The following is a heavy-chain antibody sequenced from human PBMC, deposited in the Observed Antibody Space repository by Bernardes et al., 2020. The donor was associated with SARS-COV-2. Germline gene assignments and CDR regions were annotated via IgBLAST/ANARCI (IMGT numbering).Heavy chain of an antibody. CDR1: GFTFSSYA. CDR2: ISGSGGST. J-gene: IGHJ4*02. CDR3: AKREYYDFWSGPIDY. Sequence: SLRLSCAASGFTFSSYAMNWVRQAPGKGLEWVSAISGSGGSTYYGDSVRGRFTISRDNSKNTLYLQMNSQRAEDTAVYYCAKREYYDFWSGPIDYWGQGTLVTVSS. V-gene: IGHV3-23*01. D-gene: IGHD3-3*01.